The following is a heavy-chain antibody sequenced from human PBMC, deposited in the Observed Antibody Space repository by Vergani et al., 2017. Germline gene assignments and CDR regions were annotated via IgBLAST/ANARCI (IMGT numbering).Heavy chain of an antibody. D-gene: IGHD1-26*01. J-gene: IGHJ4*02. CDR2: IYYSGST. CDR1: GGSISSSSYY. V-gene: IGHV4-39*01. Sequence: QLQLQESGPGLVKPSETLSLTCTVSGGSISSSSYYWGWIRQPPGKGLEWIGSIYYSGSTYYNPSLKSRVTISVDTSKNQFSLKLSSVTAADTAVYYCASAVEATNLDYWGQGTLVTVSS. CDR3: ASAVEATNLDY.